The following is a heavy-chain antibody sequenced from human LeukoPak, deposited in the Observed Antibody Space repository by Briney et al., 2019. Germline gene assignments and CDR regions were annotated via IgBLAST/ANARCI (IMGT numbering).Heavy chain of an antibody. J-gene: IGHJ4*02. Sequence: GGSLRLSCAASGFTFSDYYMSWIRQAPGKGLEWVSYISSSGSTIYYADSVKGRFTISRDNAENSLYLQMISLRAEDTAVYYCARDSRGYSLNDYWGQGTLVTVSS. CDR1: GFTFSDYY. CDR2: ISSSGSTI. CDR3: ARDSRGYSLNDY. V-gene: IGHV3-11*04. D-gene: IGHD1-26*01.